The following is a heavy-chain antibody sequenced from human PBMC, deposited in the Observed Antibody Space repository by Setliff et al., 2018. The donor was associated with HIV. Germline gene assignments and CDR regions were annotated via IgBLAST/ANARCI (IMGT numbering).Heavy chain of an antibody. CDR2: MSPKNNGS. CDR1: EGTFSSYA. Sequence: ASVKVSCKASEGTFSSYAVSWVRQAPGQGLEWMGWMSPKNNGSGFAQKFQARLTMTWNTSTNTAYMELRSLTSDDTAVYYCARGRYNSRIDVWGQGTTVTVS. V-gene: IGHV1-8*01. J-gene: IGHJ6*02. D-gene: IGHD5-18*01. CDR3: ARGRYNSRIDV.